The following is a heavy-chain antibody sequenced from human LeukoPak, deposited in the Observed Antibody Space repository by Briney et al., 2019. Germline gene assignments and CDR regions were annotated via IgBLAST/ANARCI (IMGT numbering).Heavy chain of an antibody. CDR3: AREGNYYDSSGSYDY. V-gene: IGHV3-30-3*01. CDR1: GFTFSRYA. Sequence: PGRSLRLSCAASGFTFSRYAMHWVRQAPGKGLEWVAVISYDGGDKDYADSVKGRFTISRDNSKNTLYLQMSSLRAKDTAVYYCAREGNYYDSSGSYDYWGQGTLVTVSS. J-gene: IGHJ4*02. D-gene: IGHD3-22*01. CDR2: ISYDGGDK.